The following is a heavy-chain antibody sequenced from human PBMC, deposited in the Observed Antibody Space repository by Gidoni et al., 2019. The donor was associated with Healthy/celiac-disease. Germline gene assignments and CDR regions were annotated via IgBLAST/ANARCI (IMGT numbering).Heavy chain of an antibody. D-gene: IGHD6-19*01. Sequence: QVQLVQSGAEVKKPGASVKVSCKASGYTFTSYGISWVRQAPGQGLEWMGWISAYNGNTNYAQKLQGRVTMTTDTSTSTAYMELRSLRSDDTAVYYCARDLKYRETIAVAGTFDYWGQGTLVTVSS. CDR1: GYTFTSYG. CDR2: ISAYNGNT. V-gene: IGHV1-18*01. CDR3: ARDLKYRETIAVAGTFDY. J-gene: IGHJ4*02.